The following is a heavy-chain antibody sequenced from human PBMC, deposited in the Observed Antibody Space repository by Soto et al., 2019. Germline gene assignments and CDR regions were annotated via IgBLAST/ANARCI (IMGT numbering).Heavy chain of an antibody. V-gene: IGHV1-46*01. D-gene: IGHD3-9*01. CDR2: INPSGGST. CDR1: GYTFTSYY. Sequence: ASVKVSCKASGYTFTSYYMHWVRQAPGQGLEWRGIINPSGGSTSYAQKFQGRGTMTRDTSTSTLYLELSSLRSEDTAVYYCARGPAEELRSFDRSHDSGRQGTLVTVSS. CDR3: ARGPAEELRSFDRSHDS. J-gene: IGHJ5*01.